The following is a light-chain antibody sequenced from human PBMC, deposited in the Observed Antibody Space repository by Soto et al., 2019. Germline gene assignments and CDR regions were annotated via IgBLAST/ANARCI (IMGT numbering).Light chain of an antibody. V-gene: IGKV3-11*01. Sequence: EIVLTQSPATLSLSPGERATLSCRASQSVSSYLAWYQHKPGQAPRLLIHDASNRATGISARFSGGGSGTDFTLTISSLESEDFAVYYCQQCREWPLTFGGGTKLEIK. CDR1: QSVSSY. J-gene: IGKJ4*01. CDR3: QQCREWPLT. CDR2: DAS.